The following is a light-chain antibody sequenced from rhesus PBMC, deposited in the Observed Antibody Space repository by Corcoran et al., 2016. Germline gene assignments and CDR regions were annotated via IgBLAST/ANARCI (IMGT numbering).Light chain of an antibody. J-gene: IGKJ3*01. CDR1: QGISSW. Sequence: DIQMTQSPSSLSASVGDKVTINCHASQGISSWLAWYQQKPGKAPKPLSYAASSLQSGVPSRFSGSGSGTDYTLTISSLQPADFATYYCQQYDDLPFTFGPGTKLDIK. CDR2: AAS. CDR3: QQYDDLPFT. V-gene: IGKV1-19*01.